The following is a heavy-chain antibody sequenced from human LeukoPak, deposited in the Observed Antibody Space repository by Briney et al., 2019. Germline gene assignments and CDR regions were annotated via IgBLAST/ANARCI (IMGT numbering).Heavy chain of an antibody. CDR1: GFTVSSNY. J-gene: IGHJ4*02. Sequence: GGSLRLSCAASGFTVSSNYRSWVRQAPGQGLEWVSVIYSGGGTYYADSVKGRFTISRDNSKNTLYLQMNSLRAEHTAVYYCARGSYYYDSSGHDALDYWGQGTLVTVSS. V-gene: IGHV3-66*01. CDR3: ARGSYYYDSSGHDALDY. CDR2: IYSGGGT. D-gene: IGHD3-22*01.